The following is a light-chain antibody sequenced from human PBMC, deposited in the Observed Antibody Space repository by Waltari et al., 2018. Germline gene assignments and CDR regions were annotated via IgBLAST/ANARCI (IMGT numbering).Light chain of an antibody. J-gene: IGKJ4*01. CDR3: QEYDSLPIT. CDR2: KAS. CDR1: QSVKNN. Sequence: DIQMTQSPSTLSASVGDGVTITCRASQSVKNNLAWYQQKPGKAPKVLIHKASRLESGAPSRFSGSGYGTEFTLTISSLQPDDFATYYCQEYDSLPITFGGGTEVEI. V-gene: IGKV1-5*03.